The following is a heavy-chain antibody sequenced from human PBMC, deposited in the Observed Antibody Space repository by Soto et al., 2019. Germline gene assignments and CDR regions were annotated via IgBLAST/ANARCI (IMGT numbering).Heavy chain of an antibody. D-gene: IGHD2-15*01. V-gene: IGHV1-18*04. J-gene: IGHJ4*02. CDR1: GYTFTNYG. CDR3: ARSCSGGSCHSAY. Sequence: QVQLVQSGTEVKKPGASVRVSCKASGYTFTNYGINWVRQAPGQGLEWMGWISPFTGDTHYTQSLQGSITMTTDTSTSTAYMELRSLRSADTAVYYCARSCSGGSCHSAYWGQGTLVTVSS. CDR2: ISPFTGDT.